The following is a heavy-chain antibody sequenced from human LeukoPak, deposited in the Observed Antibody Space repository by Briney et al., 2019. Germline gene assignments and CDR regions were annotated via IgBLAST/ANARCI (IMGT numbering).Heavy chain of an antibody. V-gene: IGHV1-2*02. J-gene: IGHJ5*02. CDR3: ARAACSSTSCTTNWFDP. CDR1: GYTFTSYA. Sequence: ASVKVSCKASGYTFTSYAMHWVRQAPGQGLEWMGWINPNSGGTNYAQKFQGRVTMTRDTSISTAYMELSRLRSDDTAVYYCARAACSSTSCTTNWFDPWGQGTLVTVSS. D-gene: IGHD2-2*01. CDR2: INPNSGGT.